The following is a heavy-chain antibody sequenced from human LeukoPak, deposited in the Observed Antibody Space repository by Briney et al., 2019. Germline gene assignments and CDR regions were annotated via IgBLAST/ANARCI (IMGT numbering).Heavy chain of an antibody. CDR2: IKSKTDGGTT. CDR1: GFTFSNAW. J-gene: IGHJ4*02. D-gene: IGHD1-26*01. CDR3: ARIGSGVRGSYTFDA. V-gene: IGHV3-15*01. Sequence: GGSLRLSCAASGFTFSNAWMSWVRQAPGKGLEWVGRIKSKTDGGTTDYAAPVKGRFTISRDDSKNTLYLQMNSLKTEDTAVYYCARIGSGVRGSYTFDAWGQGTLVTVSS.